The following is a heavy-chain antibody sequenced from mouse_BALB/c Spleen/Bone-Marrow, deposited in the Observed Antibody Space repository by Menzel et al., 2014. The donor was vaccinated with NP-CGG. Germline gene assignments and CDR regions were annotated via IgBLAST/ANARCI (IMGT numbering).Heavy chain of an antibody. CDR1: GYSFIGYF. Sequence: VQLQQSGPETVKPGASVKISCKASGYSFIGYFINWVMQSHGKSLEWIGRINPYNADSLYNQKFRGKATLTVDKSSSTAHMELRSLASEDSAVYYCSRGGYYWGQGTTLTVSS. CDR2: INPYNADS. J-gene: IGHJ2*01. CDR3: SRGGYY. V-gene: IGHV1-20*02.